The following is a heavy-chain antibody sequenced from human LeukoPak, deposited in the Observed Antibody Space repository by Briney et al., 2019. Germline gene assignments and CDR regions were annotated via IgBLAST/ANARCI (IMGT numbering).Heavy chain of an antibody. J-gene: IGHJ1*01. CDR2: ISYDGSK. CDR1: GFTFSSYA. D-gene: IGHD2-8*01. Sequence: PGGSLRLSCAASGFTFSSYAMHWVRQAPGKGLEWVAVISYDGSKYYADSVKGRFTISRDNSKNTLYLQMNSLRAEDTAVYYCARANPVLMVSKYFQHWGQGTLVTVSS. V-gene: IGHV3-30*04. CDR3: ARANPVLMVSKYFQH.